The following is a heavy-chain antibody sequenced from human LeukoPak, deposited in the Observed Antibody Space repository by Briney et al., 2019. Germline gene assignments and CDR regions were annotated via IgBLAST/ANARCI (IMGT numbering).Heavy chain of an antibody. CDR1: GFTFSTYG. D-gene: IGHD2-21*01. CDR2: ISYDGSNE. J-gene: IGHJ4*02. Sequence: GGPLRLSCAASGFTFSTYGMHWVRQAPGKGLEWVAVISYDGSNEYYADSVKGRFTISRDNSKNTLYLQMSSLRAEDTAVYYCAKEFNRGLPDYWGQGTLVTVPS. CDR3: AKEFNRGLPDY. V-gene: IGHV3-30*18.